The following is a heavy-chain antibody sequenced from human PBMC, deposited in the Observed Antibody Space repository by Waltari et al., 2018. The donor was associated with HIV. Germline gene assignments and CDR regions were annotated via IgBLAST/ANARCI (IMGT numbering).Heavy chain of an antibody. V-gene: IGHV4-38-2*01. CDR1: GYSISSGYY. Sequence: QVQLQESGPGLLKPSETLSLTCAVSGYSISSGYYWGWIRQPPGKGLEWIGSIYHSGSTYYTPSLKSRVTISVDTSKNQFSRKLSSVTAADTAIYHCASAFIEYFDSWGQGTLVTVSS. CDR2: IYHSGST. D-gene: IGHD3-16*02. J-gene: IGHJ4*02. CDR3: ASAFIEYFDS.